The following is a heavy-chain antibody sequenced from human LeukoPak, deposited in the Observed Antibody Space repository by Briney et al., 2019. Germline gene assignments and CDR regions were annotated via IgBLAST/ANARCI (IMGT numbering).Heavy chain of an antibody. J-gene: IGHJ4*02. CDR2: INSDGNTI. CDR3: ARETPSTLRYTFDY. V-gene: IGHV3-74*01. CDR1: GFTFSSSL. D-gene: IGHD5-24*01. Sequence: GESLRLSCAASGFTFSSSLMQWVSQAPGKGLVWVSRINSDGNTITYADSVKGRFTISRDNAKNTVYLEVNSLRAEDTAVYYCARETPSTLRYTFDYWGQGTLVTVSS.